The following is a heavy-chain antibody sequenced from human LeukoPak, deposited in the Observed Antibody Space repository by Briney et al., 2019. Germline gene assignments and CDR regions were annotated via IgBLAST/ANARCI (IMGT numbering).Heavy chain of an antibody. D-gene: IGHD3-22*01. CDR2: ISSSSSYI. Sequence: GGSLKLSCAASGFTFSSYSMSWVRQAPGKGLEWVSSISSSSSYIYYADSVKGRFTISRDNAKNSLYLQMNSLRAEDTAVYYCAREGWDSGYPFDYWGQGTLVTVSS. CDR1: GFTFSSYS. CDR3: AREGWDSGYPFDY. V-gene: IGHV3-21*01. J-gene: IGHJ4*02.